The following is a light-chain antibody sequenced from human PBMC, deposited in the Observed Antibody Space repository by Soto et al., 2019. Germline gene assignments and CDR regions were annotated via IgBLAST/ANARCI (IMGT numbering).Light chain of an antibody. J-gene: IGLJ1*01. Sequence: QSALTQPRSVSGSPGQSVTISCTGTSSDVGGYNYVSWYQQHPGKAPQLMIYDVSKRPSGVPDRFSGSKSGITASLTISGRQAEDEADYFCGSYAGSYNFVCGTGTKLTVL. CDR1: SSDVGGYNY. V-gene: IGLV2-11*01. CDR3: GSYAGSYNFV. CDR2: DVS.